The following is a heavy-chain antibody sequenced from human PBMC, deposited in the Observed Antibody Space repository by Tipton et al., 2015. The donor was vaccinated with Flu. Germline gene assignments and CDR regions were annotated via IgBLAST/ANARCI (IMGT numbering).Heavy chain of an antibody. J-gene: IGHJ4*02. V-gene: IGHV1-69*04. Sequence: QSGAEVKKPGSSVKVSCRASGGSFTSHTISWVRQAPGQGLEWMGRIIPILGRANYAQKFQGRATITADKSRSTAYMELSSLRSEDTAVYYCARDEYCSGGSCSAFDYWGQGTLVTVSS. CDR1: GGSFTSHT. D-gene: IGHD2-15*01. CDR3: ARDEYCSGGSCSAFDY. CDR2: IIPILGRA.